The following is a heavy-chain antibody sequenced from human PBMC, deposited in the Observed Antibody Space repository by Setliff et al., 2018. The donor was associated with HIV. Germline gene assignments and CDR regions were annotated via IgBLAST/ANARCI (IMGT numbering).Heavy chain of an antibody. Sequence: GGSLRLSCSGSGLTLSNYWMYWVRQAPGKGLEWVSLINTDGSRTDYADAVKGRFIISRDFSDNTLYLQMNSLRAEDTAVYYCASRDMGRQSYYYGMDVWGQGTTVTVSS. CDR2: INTDGSRT. CDR3: ASRDMGRQSYYYGMDV. J-gene: IGHJ6*02. CDR1: GLTLSNYW. D-gene: IGHD3-10*01. V-gene: IGHV3-74*01.